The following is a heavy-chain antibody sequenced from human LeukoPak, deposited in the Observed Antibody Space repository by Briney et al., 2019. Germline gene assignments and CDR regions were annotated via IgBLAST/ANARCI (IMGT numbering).Heavy chain of an antibody. Sequence: GASVKVSCKASGYTFTSYGISWVRQAPGQGLEWMGRIDPNTGGTIYAQKFQGRVTMTRDTSVNTAYMDLSRLTSDDTAVYCCARDSRVSLDVWGKGTTVTVSS. V-gene: IGHV1-2*06. CDR3: ARDSRVSLDV. CDR2: IDPNTGGT. D-gene: IGHD6-13*01. CDR1: GYTFTSYG. J-gene: IGHJ6*04.